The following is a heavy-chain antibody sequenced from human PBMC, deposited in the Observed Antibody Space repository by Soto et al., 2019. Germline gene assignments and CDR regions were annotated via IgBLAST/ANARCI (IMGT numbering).Heavy chain of an antibody. CDR3: ARLITMVRGGRMDV. Sequence: SETLSLTCTVSGGSISSYYWSWIRQPPGKGLEWIGYIYYSGSTNYNPSLKSRVTISVDTSKNQFSLKLSSVTAADTAVYYCARLITMVRGGRMDVWGQGTTVTVSS. V-gene: IGHV4-59*01. CDR2: IYYSGST. J-gene: IGHJ6*02. CDR1: GGSISSYY. D-gene: IGHD3-10*01.